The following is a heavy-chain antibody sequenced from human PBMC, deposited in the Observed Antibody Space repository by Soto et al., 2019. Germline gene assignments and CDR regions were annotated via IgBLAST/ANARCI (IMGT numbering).Heavy chain of an antibody. CDR1: GYTFTTYG. CDR3: VRGNDWFDP. Sequence: QVQLVQSGGEVKKPGASVKVSCKTSGYTFTTYGISWVRQAPGQGLEWLGWISAYNGNTNYAQKLQGRVTMATDTSTNTAYMELRSLTSDDTAVYYCVRGNDWFDPWGQGTLVTVSS. J-gene: IGHJ5*02. D-gene: IGHD3-10*01. V-gene: IGHV1-18*01. CDR2: ISAYNGNT.